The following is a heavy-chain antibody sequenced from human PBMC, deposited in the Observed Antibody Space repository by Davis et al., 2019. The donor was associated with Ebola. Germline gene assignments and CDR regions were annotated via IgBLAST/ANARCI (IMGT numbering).Heavy chain of an antibody. CDR3: ARGYIPAARTVFDP. D-gene: IGHD3/OR15-3a*01. Sequence: AASVKVSCKASGGTFSSYAVTWVRQAPGQGLEWMGGIIPIFGITNYAQKFQDRVTITADESTSTAYMELSNLRSDDTAVYYCARGYIPAARTVFDPWGQGTLVTVSS. CDR1: GGTFSSYA. V-gene: IGHV1-69*13. J-gene: IGHJ5*02. CDR2: IIPIFGIT.